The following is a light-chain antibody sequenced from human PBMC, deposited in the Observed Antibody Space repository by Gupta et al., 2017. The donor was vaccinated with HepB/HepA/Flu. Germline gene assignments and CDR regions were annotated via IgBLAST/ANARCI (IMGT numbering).Light chain of an antibody. J-gene: IGLJ2*01. CDR3: SSYTINITLV. Sequence: QSALTQPASVSGSPGQSITISCTGTSSDVGEYKFVSWYQQHSGKAPKLMIFDVSNRPSGVSDRFSGSKSGNTASLTISGLQAEDEANYYCSSYTINITLVFGGGTKLTVL. CDR1: SSDVGEYKF. V-gene: IGLV2-14*01. CDR2: DVS.